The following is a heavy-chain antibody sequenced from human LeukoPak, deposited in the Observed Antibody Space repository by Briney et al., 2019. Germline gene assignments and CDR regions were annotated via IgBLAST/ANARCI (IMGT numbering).Heavy chain of an antibody. CDR1: GFTFSSYS. CDR3: ARDLVGTPFDY. J-gene: IGHJ4*02. V-gene: IGHV3-21*01. D-gene: IGHD2-8*02. Sequence: GGSLRLSCAASGFTFSSYSMNWVRQTPGKGLEWVSSISSSSSYIYYADSVKGRFTISRDNSKNTLYLQMNSLRAEDTAVYYCARDLVGTPFDYWGQGTLVTVSS. CDR2: ISSSSSYI.